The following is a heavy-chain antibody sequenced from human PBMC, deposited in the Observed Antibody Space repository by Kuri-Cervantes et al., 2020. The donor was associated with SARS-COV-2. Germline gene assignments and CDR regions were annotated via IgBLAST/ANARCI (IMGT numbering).Heavy chain of an antibody. CDR1: GFNFNITD. CDR3: TKDRLGVHDF. J-gene: IGHJ4*02. CDR2: ISYDGKNK. D-gene: IGHD2-8*01. Sequence: GESLKISCAASGFNFNITDMHWVRQAPGKGLEWVAFISYDGKNKKCMASGKGRFTISRDSSQSTLYLQMESLRNEDTAMYFCTKDRLGVHDFWGQGTLVTVSS. V-gene: IGHV3-30*18.